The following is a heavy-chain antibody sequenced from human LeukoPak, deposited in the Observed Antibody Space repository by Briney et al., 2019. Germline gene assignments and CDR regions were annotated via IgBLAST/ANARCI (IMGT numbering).Heavy chain of an antibody. CDR1: GGTFNNSA. D-gene: IGHD4-17*01. Sequence: SVKVSCKTSGGTFNNSAISWVRQAPGQGLEWLGGIMPLFGTAGYAQKFQGRVTITKDESTRTVYLELTSLTSDDTAVYYCARDVHGDYGTGWFDPWGQGTLVSVSS. CDR2: IMPLFGTA. CDR3: ARDVHGDYGTGWFDP. J-gene: IGHJ5*02. V-gene: IGHV1-69*05.